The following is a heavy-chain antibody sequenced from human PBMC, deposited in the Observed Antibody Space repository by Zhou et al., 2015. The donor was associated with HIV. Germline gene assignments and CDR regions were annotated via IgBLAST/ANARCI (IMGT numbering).Heavy chain of an antibody. D-gene: IGHD3-10*01. J-gene: IGHJ6*02. V-gene: IGHV1-69*01. CDR1: GGTFTTYA. Sequence: QVQLVQSGAEVKKPGSSVRVSCKASGGTFTTYAISWVRQAPGQGLEWMGGIVSLSSTPNYAQKFRGRATITADESTTTAYMELSSLRSEDTAVYFCARVKTMYRGIILVLGGMDVWGQGTTVTVSS. CDR2: IVSLSSTP. CDR3: ARVKTMYRGIILVLGGMDV.